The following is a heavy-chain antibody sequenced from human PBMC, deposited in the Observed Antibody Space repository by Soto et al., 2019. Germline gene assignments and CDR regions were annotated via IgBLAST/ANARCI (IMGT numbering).Heavy chain of an antibody. Sequence: PGGSLRLSCAASGFTFSSYSMNWVRQAPGKGLEWVSYISSSSSTIYYADSVKGRFTISRDNAKNSLYLQMNSLRDEDTAVYYCARDLGYCSSTSCYAVGMDVWGQGTTVTVSS. J-gene: IGHJ6*02. V-gene: IGHV3-48*02. CDR2: ISSSSSTI. CDR1: GFTFSSYS. CDR3: ARDLGYCSSTSCYAVGMDV. D-gene: IGHD2-2*01.